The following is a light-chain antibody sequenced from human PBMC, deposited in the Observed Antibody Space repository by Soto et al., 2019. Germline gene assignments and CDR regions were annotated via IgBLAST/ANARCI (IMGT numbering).Light chain of an antibody. Sequence: QSVLTQPPSASGSPGQSVTISCTGTSSDVGAYSYVSWYQQHPGKAPKLMIYEVTKRPSGVPDRFSGSKSGNTASLTVSGLQAEDEADYYCSSYAGSNNPVVFGGGTKLTVL. V-gene: IGLV2-8*01. J-gene: IGLJ2*01. CDR2: EVT. CDR1: SSDVGAYSY. CDR3: SSYAGSNNPVV.